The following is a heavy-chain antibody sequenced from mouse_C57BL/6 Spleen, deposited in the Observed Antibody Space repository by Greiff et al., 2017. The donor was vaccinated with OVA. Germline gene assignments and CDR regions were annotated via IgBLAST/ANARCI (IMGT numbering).Heavy chain of an antibody. D-gene: IGHD1-1*01. CDR2: IYPGDGDT. J-gene: IGHJ3*01. V-gene: IGHV1-82*01. Sequence: QVQLKQSGPELVKPGASVKISCKASGYAFSSSWMNWVKQRPGKGLEWIGRIYPGDGDTNYNGKFKGKATLTADKSSSTAYMQLSSLTSEDSAVYFWARDDGSTWFAYWGQGTLVTVSA. CDR1: GYAFSSSW. CDR3: ARDDGSTWFAY.